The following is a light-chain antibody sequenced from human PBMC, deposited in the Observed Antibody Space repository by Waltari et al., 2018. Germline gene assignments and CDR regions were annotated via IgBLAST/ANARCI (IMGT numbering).Light chain of an antibody. CDR3: QQLNSYPREFT. CDR1: QALSTY. V-gene: IGKV1-9*01. CDR2: AAS. J-gene: IGKJ3*01. Sequence: IQLTQSPSSLSASVGDRVTITCRASQALSTYLSWYQQKSVKSPNLMIYAASTLQSGVPSRLSGSGTGTDFTLTISSLQPEDFATYYCQQLNSYPREFTFGPGTKVDIK.